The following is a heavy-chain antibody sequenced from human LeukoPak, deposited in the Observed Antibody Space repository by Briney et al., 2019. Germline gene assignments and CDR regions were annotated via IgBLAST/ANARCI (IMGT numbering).Heavy chain of an antibody. V-gene: IGHV3-21*01. Sequence: GGSLRLSCAASGFTFSSYSMNWVRQAPGKGLEWVSSISSSSSYIYYADSVKGRFTISRDNAKNSLYLQMNSLRAEDTAVYYCARGSYNYYDSSGYYTTDYWGQGTLVTVSS. J-gene: IGHJ4*02. CDR2: ISSSSSYI. CDR1: GFTFSSYS. D-gene: IGHD3-22*01. CDR3: ARGSYNYYDSSGYYTTDY.